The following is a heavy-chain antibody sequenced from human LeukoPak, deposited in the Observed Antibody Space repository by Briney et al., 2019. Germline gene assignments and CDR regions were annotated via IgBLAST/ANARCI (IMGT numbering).Heavy chain of an antibody. CDR3: AREEYYYDSSGYYSPTDY. V-gene: IGHV1-2*06. J-gene: IGHJ4*02. Sequence: ASVTVSFTASGYTFTVYYMHWVRQAPGQGLEWMGRINPNSGGTNYAQKFQGRVTMTRDTSISTAYMELSRLRSDDTAVYYCAREEYYYDSSGYYSPTDYWGQGTLVTVSS. CDR1: GYTFTVYY. CDR2: INPNSGGT. D-gene: IGHD3-22*01.